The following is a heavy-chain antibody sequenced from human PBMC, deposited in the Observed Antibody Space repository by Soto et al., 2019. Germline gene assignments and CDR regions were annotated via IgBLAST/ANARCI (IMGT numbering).Heavy chain of an antibody. V-gene: IGHV4-39*01. D-gene: IGHD2-15*01. J-gene: IGHJ4*02. Sequence: SETLSLTCSVSFGSIASNSYHWGWIRQPPGKGLEWIGSISYTGTTYYSPSLKGRVTISADTSKKQFSLRLDSATAADTAVYYCARLVVVAPVANVWGQGALVT. CDR2: ISYTGTT. CDR1: FGSIASNSYH. CDR3: ARLVVVAPVANV.